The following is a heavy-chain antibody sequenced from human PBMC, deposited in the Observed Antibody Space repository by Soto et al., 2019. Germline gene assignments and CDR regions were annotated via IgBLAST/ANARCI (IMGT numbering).Heavy chain of an antibody. CDR2: IWYDGSNK. CDR3: ARDKSLPLYGGNLPYFDY. V-gene: IGHV3-33*01. Sequence: GGSLRLSCAASGFTFSSYGMHWVRQAPGKGLEWVAVIWYDGSNKYYADSVKGRFTISRDNSKNTLYLQMNSLRAEDTAVYYCARDKSLPLYGGNLPYFDYWGQGTLVTVSS. J-gene: IGHJ4*02. D-gene: IGHD2-15*01. CDR1: GFTFSSYG.